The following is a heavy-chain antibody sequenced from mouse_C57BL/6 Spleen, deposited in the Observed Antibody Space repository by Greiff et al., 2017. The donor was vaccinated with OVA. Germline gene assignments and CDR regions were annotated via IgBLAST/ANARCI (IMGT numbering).Heavy chain of an antibody. Sequence: EVKLMESEGGLVQPGSSMKLSCTASGFTFSDYYMAWVRQVPEKGLEWVANINYDGSSTYYLDSLKSRFIISRDNAKNILYLQMSSLKSEDTATYYCARVVRRYAMDYWGQGTSVTVSS. D-gene: IGHD2-14*01. V-gene: IGHV5-16*01. CDR1: GFTFSDYY. CDR2: INYDGSST. CDR3: ARVVRRYAMDY. J-gene: IGHJ4*01.